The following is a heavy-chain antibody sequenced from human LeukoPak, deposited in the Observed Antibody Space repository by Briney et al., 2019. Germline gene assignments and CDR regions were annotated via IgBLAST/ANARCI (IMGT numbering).Heavy chain of an antibody. CDR2: IYYTGST. Sequence: KTSETLSLTCTVSGGSISSYYWSWIRQPPGKGLEWLGYIYYTGSTDYNPSLKSRVAISVDTSKNQFSLKLSSVTAADTAVYYCARGSKAAPGTFDYWGQGTLVTVSS. CDR1: GGSISSYY. D-gene: IGHD6-13*01. J-gene: IGHJ4*02. CDR3: ARGSKAAPGTFDY. V-gene: IGHV4-59*01.